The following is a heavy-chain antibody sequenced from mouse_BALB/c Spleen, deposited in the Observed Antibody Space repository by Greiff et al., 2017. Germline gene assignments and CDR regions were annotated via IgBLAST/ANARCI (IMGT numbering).Heavy chain of an antibody. CDR2: INPSNGGT. CDR1: GYTFTSYY. Sequence: VQLQQSGAELVKPGASVKLSCKASGYTFTSYYMYWVKQRPGQGLEWIGEINPSNGGTNFNEKFKSKATLTVDKSSSTAYMQLSSLTSEDSAVYYCTRWTMITTDGAMDYWGQGTSVTVSS. D-gene: IGHD2-4*01. CDR3: TRWTMITTDGAMDY. J-gene: IGHJ4*01. V-gene: IGHV1S81*02.